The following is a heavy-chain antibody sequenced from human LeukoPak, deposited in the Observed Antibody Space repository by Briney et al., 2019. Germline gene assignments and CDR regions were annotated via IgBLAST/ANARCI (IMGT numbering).Heavy chain of an antibody. D-gene: IGHD2-15*01. J-gene: IGHJ4*02. CDR2: IYPGDSDT. CDR1: GYSFTSYW. Sequence: GESLKISCKGSGYSFTSYWIGWVRQMPGKGLEWMGIIYPGDSDTRYSPSFQGQGTISADKSISTAYLQWSSLKASDTAMYYCASTSYCSGGSCYPPFDYWGQGTLVTVSS. CDR3: ASTSYCSGGSCYPPFDY. V-gene: IGHV5-51*01.